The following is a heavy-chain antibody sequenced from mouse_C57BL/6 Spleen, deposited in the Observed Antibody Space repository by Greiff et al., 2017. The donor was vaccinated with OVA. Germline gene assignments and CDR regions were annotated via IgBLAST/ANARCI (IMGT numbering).Heavy chain of an antibody. D-gene: IGHD1-1*01. CDR3: ARDPHYYGSIYFDY. CDR2: IYPGSGST. J-gene: IGHJ2*01. CDR1: GYTFTSYW. Sequence: QVQLQQPGAELVKPGASVKMPCKASGYTFTSYWITWVKQRPGQGLEWIGDIYPGSGSTNYNEKFKSKATLTVDTSSSTAYMQLSSLTSEDSAVYYCARDPHYYGSIYFDYWGQGTTLTVSS. V-gene: IGHV1-55*01.